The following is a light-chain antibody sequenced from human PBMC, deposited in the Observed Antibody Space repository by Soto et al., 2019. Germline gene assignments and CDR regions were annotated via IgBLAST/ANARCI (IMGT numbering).Light chain of an antibody. CDR3: QQYGTSPTT. CDR1: QSVSNNY. V-gene: IGKV3-20*01. J-gene: IGKJ1*01. CDR2: GAS. Sequence: EIVLTQSPGTLSLSPGERATLSCRASQSVSNNYLAWYQQKPGQAPRLLIFGASFRATGIPDRFSGSGSGTDFTLTISRLEPEDSAVYYCQQYGTSPTTFGQGTKVDI.